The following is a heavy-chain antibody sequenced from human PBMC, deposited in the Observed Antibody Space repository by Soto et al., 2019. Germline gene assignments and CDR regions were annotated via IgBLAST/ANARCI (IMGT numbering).Heavy chain of an antibody. Sequence: QVQLQQSGPGLVKPSQTLSLTCAISGDSVSSNSTAWNWIRQSPSRGLEWLGRTYYRSKYYNDYSVSVKSRIAVNPDTSKNQFSLQLNSVTPEDTAVYYCARGPIGVTGTGVFDSWGQGTLVTVSS. D-gene: IGHD6-19*01. CDR3: ARGPIGVTGTGVFDS. CDR2: TYYRSKYYN. CDR1: GDSVSSNSTA. V-gene: IGHV6-1*01. J-gene: IGHJ4*02.